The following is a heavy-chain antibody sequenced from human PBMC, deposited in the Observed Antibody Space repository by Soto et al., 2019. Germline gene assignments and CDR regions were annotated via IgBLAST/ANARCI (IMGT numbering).Heavy chain of an antibody. D-gene: IGHD3-3*01. Sequence: ASVKVSCKASGYTFTGYYMHWVRQAPGQGLEWMGWINPNSGGTNYAQKFQGRVTMTRDTSISTAYMELSRLRSDDTAVYYCATRRITIFGVVIPYYYGMDVWGQGTTVTVSS. V-gene: IGHV1-2*02. CDR2: INPNSGGT. J-gene: IGHJ6*02. CDR1: GYTFTGYY. CDR3: ATRRITIFGVVIPYYYGMDV.